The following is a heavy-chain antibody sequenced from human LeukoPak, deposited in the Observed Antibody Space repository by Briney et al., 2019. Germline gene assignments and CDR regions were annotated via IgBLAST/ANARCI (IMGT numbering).Heavy chain of an antibody. V-gene: IGHV1-69*13. CDR3: ARGALNWFDP. J-gene: IGHJ5*02. D-gene: IGHD1-26*01. CDR1: GYTFTSYG. Sequence: ASVKVSRKASGYTFTSYGISWVRQAPGQGLEWMGGIIPIFGTANYAQKFQGRVTITADESTSTAYMELSSLRSEDTAVYYCARGALNWFDPWGQGTLVTVSS. CDR2: IIPIFGTA.